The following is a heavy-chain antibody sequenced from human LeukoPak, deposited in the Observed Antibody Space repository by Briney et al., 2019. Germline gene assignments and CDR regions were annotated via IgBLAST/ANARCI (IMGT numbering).Heavy chain of an antibody. CDR3: ARDGGARTPWAFDI. D-gene: IGHD3-16*01. V-gene: IGHV3-30-3*01. CDR1: GFTFSSYA. J-gene: IGHJ3*02. Sequence: GGSLRLSCAASGFTFSSYAMHWVRQAPGKGLEWVAVISYDGSNKYYADSVKGRFTISRDNAKNSLYLQMNTLRAEDTADCARDGGARTPWAFDIWGQGTMVTVSS. CDR2: ISYDGSNK.